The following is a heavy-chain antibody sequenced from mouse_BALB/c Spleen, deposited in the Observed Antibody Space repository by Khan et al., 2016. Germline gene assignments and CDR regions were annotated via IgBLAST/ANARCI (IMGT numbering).Heavy chain of an antibody. D-gene: IGHD1-1*01. CDR2: IFPGSINT. V-gene: IGHV1-66*01. CDR1: GYSFTSYY. J-gene: IGHJ2*01. CDR3: ARSYYYGSPYYFDY. Sequence: QVQLQQSGPELVKPGASVKISCKASGYSFTSYYIHWVKQRPGQGLEWIGGIFPGSINTKYNEKFKGKATLTADTSSSTAYMQLSSLTSEDSAVYFWARSYYYGSPYYFDYWGQGTTLTVSS.